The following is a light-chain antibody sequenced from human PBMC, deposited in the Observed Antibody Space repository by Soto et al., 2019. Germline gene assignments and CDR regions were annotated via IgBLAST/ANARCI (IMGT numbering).Light chain of an antibody. Sequence: EIVLTQSPGTLSLSPGERATLSCRASQSVSSSYLAWYQQKPGQAPSLLINGASSRATGIPDRFSGSGSGTDFTLTISRLESEDFAVYYCQQYGRSPPAFGQGTRLEIK. J-gene: IGKJ5*01. V-gene: IGKV3-20*01. CDR1: QSVSSSY. CDR2: GAS. CDR3: QQYGRSPPA.